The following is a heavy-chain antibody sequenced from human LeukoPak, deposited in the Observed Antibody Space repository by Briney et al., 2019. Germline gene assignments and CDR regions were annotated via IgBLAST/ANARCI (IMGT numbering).Heavy chain of an antibody. CDR2: IYSGGST. J-gene: IGHJ4*02. CDR3: ARAPSYSGSSHYFDY. V-gene: IGHV3-66*01. D-gene: IGHD1-26*01. Sequence: GGSLRLSCAASGFTVSSNYMSWVRQAPGKGLEWVSVIYSGGSTYYADSVKGRFTISRDNSKNTLYLQMNSLRAEDTAVYYCARAPSYSGSSHYFDYWGQGTLVTVSS. CDR1: GFTVSSNY.